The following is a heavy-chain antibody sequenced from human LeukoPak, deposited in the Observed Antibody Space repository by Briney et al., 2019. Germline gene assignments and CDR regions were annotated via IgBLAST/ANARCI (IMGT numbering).Heavy chain of an antibody. CDR1: GYTFTSFA. Sequence: GASVKVSCKASGYTFTSFAMNWVRQAPGQGLEWMGWINTNTGNPTYAQGFTGRFVFSLDTSVSTAYLEIRSLKAEDSGVYYCARGTRRPDYWGQGTLVTVSS. CDR3: ARGTRRPDY. J-gene: IGHJ4*02. CDR2: INTNTGNP. V-gene: IGHV7-4-1*01. D-gene: IGHD1-1*01.